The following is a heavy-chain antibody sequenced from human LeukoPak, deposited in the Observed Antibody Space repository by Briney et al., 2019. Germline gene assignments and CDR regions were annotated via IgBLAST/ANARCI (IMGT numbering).Heavy chain of an antibody. CDR3: AKLAHPELRDCWFDP. D-gene: IGHD3-10*01. CDR1: GFPFSSYA. J-gene: IGHJ5*02. V-gene: IGHV3-23*01. Sequence: GGSLRLSCAASGFPFSSYAMSWVRQAPGKGLEWVSAISFSKSSTYYADSVRGRFTISRDNSKGTLYLQTSSLRVEDTAIYYCAKLAHPELRDCWFDPWGQGTLVTVS. CDR2: ISFSKSST.